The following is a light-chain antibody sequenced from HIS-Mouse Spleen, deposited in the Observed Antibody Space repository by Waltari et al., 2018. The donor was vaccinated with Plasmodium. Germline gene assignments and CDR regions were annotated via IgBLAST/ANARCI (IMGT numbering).Light chain of an antibody. Sequence: SYELTQPPSVPVSPGQTDRITCPADALPKKYAYWYQQKSGQAPVLVIYEDSKRPSGIPERFSGSSSGTMATLTISGAQVEDEADYYCYSTDSSGNHRVFGGGTKLTVL. J-gene: IGLJ3*02. CDR3: YSTDSSGNHRV. CDR2: EDS. V-gene: IGLV3-10*01. CDR1: ALPKKY.